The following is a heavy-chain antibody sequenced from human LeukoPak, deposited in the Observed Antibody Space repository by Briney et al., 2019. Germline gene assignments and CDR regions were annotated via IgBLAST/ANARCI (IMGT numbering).Heavy chain of an antibody. D-gene: IGHD3-10*01. CDR2: IKQDGSVK. V-gene: IGHV3-7*05. CDR1: GFTFSSYW. CDR3: AKASGSPYYFDY. J-gene: IGHJ4*02. Sequence: PGGSLRLSCAASGFTFSSYWMTWVRQAPGKGLEWVANIKQDGSVKYYVDSVKGRFTISRDNAKNSLYLQMNSLRAEDTAVYYCAKASGSPYYFDYWGQGTLVTVSS.